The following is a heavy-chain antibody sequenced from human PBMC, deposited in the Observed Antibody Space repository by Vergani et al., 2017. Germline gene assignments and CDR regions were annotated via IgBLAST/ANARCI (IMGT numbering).Heavy chain of an antibody. Sequence: QVQLVESGGGVVQPGRSLRLSCAASGFTFSSYAMHWVRQAPGKGLEWVAVISYDGSNKYYADSVKGRFTISRDNAKNSLYLQMNSLRAEDTAVYYCARDLSSYSSGEGWGQGTLVTVSS. CDR2: ISYDGSNK. CDR3: ARDLSSYSSGEG. J-gene: IGHJ4*02. CDR1: GFTFSSYA. V-gene: IGHV3-30-3*01. D-gene: IGHD6-19*01.